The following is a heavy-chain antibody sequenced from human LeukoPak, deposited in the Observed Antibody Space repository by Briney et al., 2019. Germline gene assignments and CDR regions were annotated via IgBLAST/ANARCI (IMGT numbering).Heavy chain of an antibody. D-gene: IGHD3-16*01. J-gene: IGHJ5*02. CDR2: IYYSGST. Sequence: SETLSLTCTVSGGSISSHYWGWIRQPPGKGLEWIGYIYYSGSTNYNPSLKSRVTISVDTSKNQFSLKLSSVTAADTAVYYCARAGGYADPWFDPWGQGTLVTVSS. CDR3: ARAGGYADPWFDP. V-gene: IGHV4-59*11. CDR1: GGSISSHY.